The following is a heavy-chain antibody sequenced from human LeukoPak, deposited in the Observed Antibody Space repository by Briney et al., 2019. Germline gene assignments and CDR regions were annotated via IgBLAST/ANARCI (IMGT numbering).Heavy chain of an antibody. CDR1: GFTLSHYY. Sequence: PGGSLRLSCAASGFTLSHYYMTWIRQAPGKGLEWHSCISSSGDTIYYADSVKGRFTVSRDNADNSLYLQMNSLRAEDTAMYYCARQGSEIDYWGQGTLVTVSS. CDR3: ARQGSEIDY. J-gene: IGHJ4*02. CDR2: ISSSGDTI. V-gene: IGHV3-11*01.